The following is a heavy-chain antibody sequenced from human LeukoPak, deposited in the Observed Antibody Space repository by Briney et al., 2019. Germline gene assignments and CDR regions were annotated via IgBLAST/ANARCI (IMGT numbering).Heavy chain of an antibody. CDR2: IYYSGST. CDR1: GGSISSSSYY. CDR3: ARHQYGDYLSDAFDI. V-gene: IGHV4-39*01. D-gene: IGHD4-17*01. J-gene: IGHJ3*02. Sequence: SETLSLTCTVSGGSISSSSYYWGWIRQPPGKGLEWIGSIYYSGSTYYNPSLKSRVTISVDTSKNQFSLKLSSVTAADTAVYYCARHQYGDYLSDAFDIWGQGTMVTVSS.